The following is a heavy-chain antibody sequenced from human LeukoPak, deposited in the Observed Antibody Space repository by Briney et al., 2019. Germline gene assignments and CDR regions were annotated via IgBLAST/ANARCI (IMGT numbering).Heavy chain of an antibody. J-gene: IGHJ4*02. CDR2: IKQDGSEK. D-gene: IGHD6-19*01. V-gene: IGHV3-7*01. CDR3: ARDWVAGT. CDR1: GFTFSRYW. Sequence: GSLRLSCAASGFTFSRYWMSWVRQAPGKGLEWVANIKQDGSEKYYVDSVKGRFTISRDNAKNSLYLQMNSLRAEDTAVYYCARDWVAGTWGQGTLVTVSS.